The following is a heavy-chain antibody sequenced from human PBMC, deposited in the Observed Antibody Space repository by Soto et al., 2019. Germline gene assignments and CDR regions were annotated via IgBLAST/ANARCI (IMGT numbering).Heavy chain of an antibody. J-gene: IGHJ4*02. V-gene: IGHV3-NL1*01. CDR3: ARDREVTMRSFDY. CDR2: ITTAGGSNS. D-gene: IGHD3-22*01. CDR1: GFTFTNYD. Sequence: GGSLRLSCAASGFTFTNYDMHWVRQVTGKGLEWVSGITTAGGSNSYFADSVKGRFTISSDKSKNTLYLQMNSLRTEDTAVYYCARDREVTMRSFDYWGQGTLVTVSS.